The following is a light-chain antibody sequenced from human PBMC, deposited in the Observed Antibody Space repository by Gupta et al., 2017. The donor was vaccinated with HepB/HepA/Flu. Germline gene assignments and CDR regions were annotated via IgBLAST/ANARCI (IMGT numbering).Light chain of an antibody. CDR1: QSISSY. Sequence: DIQMTQSPSSLSASVGDRVTITCRASQSISSYLNWYQQKPGKAPKLLIYAASRGQSGVPSRFSGSGSGTDFTLTISRLQPEDFATYYCQQRDSTPVTFGQGTKVEIK. J-gene: IGKJ1*01. CDR3: QQRDSTPVT. CDR2: AAS. V-gene: IGKV1-39*01.